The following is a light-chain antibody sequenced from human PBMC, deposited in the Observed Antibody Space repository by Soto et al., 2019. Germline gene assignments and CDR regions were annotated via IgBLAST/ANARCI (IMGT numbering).Light chain of an antibody. V-gene: IGKV1-6*01. CDR1: QDIRND. J-gene: IGKJ1*01. Sequence: AIQMTQSPSSLSASVGDRVTITCRASQDIRNDLGWYQQKPGKTPKLLIFAASSLQSGVPSRFNGSGSGTDFTLTISSLQPEDFATYYCLQDFNYPWTFGQGTKVEIE. CDR2: AAS. CDR3: LQDFNYPWT.